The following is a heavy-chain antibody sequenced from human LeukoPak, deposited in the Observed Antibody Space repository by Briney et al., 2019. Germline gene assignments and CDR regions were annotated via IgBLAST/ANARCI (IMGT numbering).Heavy chain of an antibody. CDR1: GFTFSSYS. CDR3: IYYDSSGYPY. CDR2: ISSSSSYI. J-gene: IGHJ4*02. V-gene: IGHV3-21*01. Sequence: GSLRLSCAASGFTFSSYSMNWVRQAPGKGLEWISSISSSSSYIYYADSVKGRFTISRDNAKNSLYLQMNSLRAEDTAVYYCIYYDSSGYPYWGQGTLVTVSS. D-gene: IGHD3-22*01.